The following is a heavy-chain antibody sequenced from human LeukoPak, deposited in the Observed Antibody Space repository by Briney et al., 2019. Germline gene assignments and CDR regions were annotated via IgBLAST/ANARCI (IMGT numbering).Heavy chain of an antibody. D-gene: IGHD3-16*02. CDR2: ISGGGEST. V-gene: IGHV3-23*01. Sequence: PGGSLRLSCAASGFTFSSYVMSWVRQAPGKGLEWVSVISGGGESTYYADSVKGRFTFSRDNSKNTVYLQMDSLRVEDTAVYYCARRGGNYPFFDYWGQGTLVTVSS. J-gene: IGHJ4*02. CDR3: ARRGGNYPFFDY. CDR1: GFTFSSYV.